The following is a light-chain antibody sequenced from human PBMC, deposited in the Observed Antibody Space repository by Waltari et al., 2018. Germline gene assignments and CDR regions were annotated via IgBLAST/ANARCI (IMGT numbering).Light chain of an antibody. J-gene: IGKJ4*01. Sequence: EIVLTQSPATLSLSPGERATLSCRASQSVSSSLAWYQQKPGQAPRLLIYGASSRATCIPDRFSGSGSGTDFTLTISSLEPEDFAVYYCQQYSNWPLTFGGGTKVEIK. V-gene: IGKV3-15*01. CDR3: QQYSNWPLT. CDR2: GAS. CDR1: QSVSSS.